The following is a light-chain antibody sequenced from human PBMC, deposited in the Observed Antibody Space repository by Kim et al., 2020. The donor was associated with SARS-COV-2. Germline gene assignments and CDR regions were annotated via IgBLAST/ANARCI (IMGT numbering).Light chain of an antibody. V-gene: IGKV1-13*02. CDR1: HGINSA. J-gene: IGKJ4*01. Sequence: AIPLTQSPSSLSASVGDRVTLSCRASHGINSALAWYQQKPGSPPKLLIFDASNLESGVSSRCSGSGSGTHFTLTISSLQPEDFATYYCQQFDTYPLTFGGGTKVDIK. CDR3: QQFDTYPLT. CDR2: DAS.